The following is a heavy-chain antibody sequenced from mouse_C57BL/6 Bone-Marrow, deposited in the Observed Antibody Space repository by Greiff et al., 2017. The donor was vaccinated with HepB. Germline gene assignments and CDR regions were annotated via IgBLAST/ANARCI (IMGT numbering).Heavy chain of an antibody. Sequence: EVMLVESGGGLVKPGGSLKLSCAASGFTFSSYAMSWVRQTPEKRLEWVATISDGGSYTYYPDNVKGRFTISRDNAKNNLYLQMSHLKSEDTAMYYCASEGDYDYDVGWFAYWGQGTLVTVSA. CDR2: ISDGGSYT. CDR3: ASEGDYDYDVGWFAY. J-gene: IGHJ3*01. V-gene: IGHV5-4*03. D-gene: IGHD2-4*01. CDR1: GFTFSSYA.